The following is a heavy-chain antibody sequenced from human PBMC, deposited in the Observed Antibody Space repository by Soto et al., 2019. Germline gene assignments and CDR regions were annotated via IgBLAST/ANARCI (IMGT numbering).Heavy chain of an antibody. CDR2: IKSDGSRT. CDR3: ARDSLVGATSFDF. Sequence: EVQLVESGGGLVQPGGSLRLSCAASGFTFSSHWMHWVRQAPGKGLMWISRIKSDGSRTTYADSVKGRFTISRDNAKNTLYLQMTSLGVEVTAVYYCARDSLVGATSFDFWGQGTLVTVSS. V-gene: IGHV3-74*03. J-gene: IGHJ4*02. CDR1: GFTFSSHW. D-gene: IGHD1-26*01.